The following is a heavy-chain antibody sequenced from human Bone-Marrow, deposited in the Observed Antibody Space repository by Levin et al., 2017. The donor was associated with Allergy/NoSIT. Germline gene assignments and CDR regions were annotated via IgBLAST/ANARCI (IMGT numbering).Heavy chain of an antibody. D-gene: IGHD3-22*01. CDR3: AKREGYYYDSSGYYFGERQLQH. CDR2: ISGSGGST. Sequence: GESLKISCAASGFTFSSYAMSWVRQAPGKGLEWVSAISGSGGSTYYADSVKGRFTISRDNSKNTLYLQMNSLRAEDTAVYYCAKREGYYYDSSGYYFGERQLQHWGQGTLVTVSS. CDR1: GFTFSSYA. J-gene: IGHJ1*01. V-gene: IGHV3-23*01.